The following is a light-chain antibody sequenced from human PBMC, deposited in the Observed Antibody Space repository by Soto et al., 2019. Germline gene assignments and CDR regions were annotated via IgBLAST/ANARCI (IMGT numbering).Light chain of an antibody. CDR3: LQDYNYPLT. Sequence: AIQMTQSQSSLSASVGDRVTITCRASQGIRNDLGWYQQKPGKAPKLLIYAASSLKSVVPSRVSGSGSGTDFTLTISSLQPEDFATYYCLQDYNYPLTFGGGTKVELK. J-gene: IGKJ4*01. V-gene: IGKV1-6*01. CDR2: AAS. CDR1: QGIRND.